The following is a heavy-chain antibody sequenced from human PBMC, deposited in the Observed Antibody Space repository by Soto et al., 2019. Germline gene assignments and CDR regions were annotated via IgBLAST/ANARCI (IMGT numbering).Heavy chain of an antibody. V-gene: IGHV1-46*01. CDR3: ARREAVAGADGAFDI. Sequence: ASVKVSCKASGYTFTSYYMHWVRQAPGQGLEWMGIINPSGGSTSYAQKFQGRVTMTRDTSTSTVYMELSSLRSDDTAVYYCARREAVAGADGAFDIWGQGTMVTVSS. D-gene: IGHD6-19*01. CDR1: GYTFTSYY. CDR2: INPSGGST. J-gene: IGHJ3*02.